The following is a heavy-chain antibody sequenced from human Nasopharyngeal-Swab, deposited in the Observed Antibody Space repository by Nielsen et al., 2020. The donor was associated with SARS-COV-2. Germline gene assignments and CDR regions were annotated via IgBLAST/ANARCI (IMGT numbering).Heavy chain of an antibody. V-gene: IGHV4-4*02. D-gene: IGHD3-10*01. Sequence: LSLTCAVSGGSLISNYWWTWVRQSPGKGLEWIGEINHHGNINYNPSLKSRVTISVDQSKNHFSLTLDSDTGADMAVYYCARAVRLYYYGSGSFHDWGQGALVTVSS. CDR2: INHHGNI. J-gene: IGHJ4*02. CDR3: ARAVRLYYYGSGSFHD. CDR1: GGSLISNYW.